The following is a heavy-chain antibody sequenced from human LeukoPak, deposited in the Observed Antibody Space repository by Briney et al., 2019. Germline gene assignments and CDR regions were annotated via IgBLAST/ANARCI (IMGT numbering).Heavy chain of an antibody. CDR1: GFTFSSYA. CDR3: VRGSRGNYDT. CDR2: ITSSGDNT. Sequence: GGSLRLSCAASGFTFSSYAICWVRQAPGKGLQWVSSITSSGDNTYYADSVNGRFTISRDNTKNTLHLQVNSLRAEDTAVYYCVRGSRGNYDTWGQGTLVTVSS. D-gene: IGHD3-22*01. V-gene: IGHV3-23*01. J-gene: IGHJ5*02.